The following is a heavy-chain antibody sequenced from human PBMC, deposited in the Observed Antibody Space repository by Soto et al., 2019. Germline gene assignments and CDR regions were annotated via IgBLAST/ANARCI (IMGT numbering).Heavy chain of an antibody. D-gene: IGHD3-3*01. Sequence: PGGSLRLSCTGSGFSFSTYAMSWVRQAPGKGLEWVSSISGAGETTNYADSVKGRFTISRDNSKNTLNLQMHSLRPDDTAFHYCAKWEDDFWIGYSDSWGQGTLVTVSS. CDR3: AKWEDDFWIGYSDS. CDR1: GFSFSTYA. J-gene: IGHJ4*02. CDR2: ISGAGETT. V-gene: IGHV3-23*01.